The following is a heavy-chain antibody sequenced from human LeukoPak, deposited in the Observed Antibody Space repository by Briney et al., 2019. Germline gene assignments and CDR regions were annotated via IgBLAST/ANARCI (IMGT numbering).Heavy chain of an antibody. D-gene: IGHD6-6*01. CDR3: ASGSTSGSSSSRKPTSFFDY. J-gene: IGHJ4*02. Sequence: GRSLRLSCAASGFTFSSYAMHWVRQAPGKGLEWVAVISYDGSNKYYADSVKGRFPISRDNSKNTLYMQMNSLRAEDTAVYYCASGSTSGSSSSRKPTSFFDYWGQGTLVTVSS. CDR1: GFTFSSYA. CDR2: ISYDGSNK. V-gene: IGHV3-30*01.